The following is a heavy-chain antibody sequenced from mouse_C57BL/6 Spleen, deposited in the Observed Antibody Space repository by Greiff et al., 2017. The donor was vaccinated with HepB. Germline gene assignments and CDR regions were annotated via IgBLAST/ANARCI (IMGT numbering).Heavy chain of an antibody. CDR2: IYPGSGST. D-gene: IGHD2-5*01. CDR3: AIYSNGGGLGY. J-gene: IGHJ2*01. V-gene: IGHV1-55*01. Sequence: VKQRPGQGLEWIGDIYPGSGSTNYNEKFKSKATLTVDTSSSTAYMQLSSLTSEDSAVYYCAIYSNGGGLGYWGQGTTLTVSS.